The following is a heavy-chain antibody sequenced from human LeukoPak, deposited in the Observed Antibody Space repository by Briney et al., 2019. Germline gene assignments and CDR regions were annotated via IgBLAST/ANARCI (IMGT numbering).Heavy chain of an antibody. D-gene: IGHD3-9*01. J-gene: IGHJ4*02. Sequence: SQTLSLTCGISGDSVSSNSATWNWIRQSPSRGLEWLGRTYYRSKWYNDYAVSVKSRITINPDTSKNQFSLQLKSVTPEDMAVYYCARGRGLGLPFDSWGPGTLVTVSS. CDR3: ARGRGLGLPFDS. V-gene: IGHV6-1*01. CDR2: TYYRSKWYN. CDR1: GDSVSSNSAT.